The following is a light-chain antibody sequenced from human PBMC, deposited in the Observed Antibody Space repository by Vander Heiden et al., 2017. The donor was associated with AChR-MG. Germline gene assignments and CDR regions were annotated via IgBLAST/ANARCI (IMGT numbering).Light chain of an antibody. CDR2: GAS. Sequence: EIVMTQSPATLSVSPGERATLPCRASQSVSSNLAWYQQKPGQAPRLLIYGASTRATGIPARFSGSGCGTEFTLTISSLQSEDFAVYYCQQNNNWPPDLFGHGTKVDIK. CDR3: QQNNNWPPDL. J-gene: IGKJ3*01. V-gene: IGKV3-15*01. CDR1: QSVSSN.